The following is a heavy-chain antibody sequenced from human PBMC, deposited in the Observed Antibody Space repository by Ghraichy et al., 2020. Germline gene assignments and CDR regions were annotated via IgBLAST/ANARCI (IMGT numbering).Heavy chain of an antibody. Sequence: GGSLRLSCAASGFTFSSYSMNWVRQAPGKGLEWVSSISSSSSYIYYADSVKGRFTISRDNAKNSLYLQMNSLRAEDTAVYYCARALKEVAYNWFDPWGQGTLVTVSS. CDR1: GFTFSSYS. CDR3: ARALKEVAYNWFDP. D-gene: IGHD2-15*01. CDR2: ISSSSSYI. J-gene: IGHJ5*02. V-gene: IGHV3-21*01.